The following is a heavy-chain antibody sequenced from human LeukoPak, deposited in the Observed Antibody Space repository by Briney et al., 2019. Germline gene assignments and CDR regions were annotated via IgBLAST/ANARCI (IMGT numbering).Heavy chain of an antibody. CDR1: GFTFSNYA. CDR2: ISGGGYST. CDR3: AKEVDLDGY. Sequence: GGSLRLSCAASGFTFSNYAMTWVRQAPGKGLEWVSAISGGGYSTYYADSVKGRFTISRDNSKNTLYLQMNSLRAEDTAVYHCAKEVDLDGYWGQGTLVTVSS. D-gene: IGHD4-17*01. J-gene: IGHJ4*02. V-gene: IGHV3-23*01.